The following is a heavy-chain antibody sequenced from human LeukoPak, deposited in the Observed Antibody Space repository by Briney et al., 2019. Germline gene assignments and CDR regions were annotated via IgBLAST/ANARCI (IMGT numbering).Heavy chain of an antibody. Sequence: GGSLRLSCAASGFTVSSNYMSWVRQAPGKGLEWVSVIYSGGKIYYANSVKGRFTISRDDSKNMIYLQMNSLRAEDTAVYYCARDDGYWGQGTLVTVSS. D-gene: IGHD5-24*01. CDR3: ARDDGY. V-gene: IGHV3-53*01. CDR2: IYSGGKI. J-gene: IGHJ4*02. CDR1: GFTVSSNY.